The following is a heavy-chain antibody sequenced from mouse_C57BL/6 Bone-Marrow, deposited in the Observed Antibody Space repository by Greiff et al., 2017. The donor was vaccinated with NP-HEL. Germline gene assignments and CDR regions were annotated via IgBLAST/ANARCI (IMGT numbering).Heavy chain of an antibody. Sequence: EVQGVESGGDLVKPGGSLKLSCAASGFTFSSYGMSWVRQTPDKRLEWVATISSGGSYTYYPDSVKGRFTISRDNAKNTLYLQMSSLKSEDTAMYYCARHLDGYSWYFDVWGTGTTVTVSS. D-gene: IGHD2-3*01. CDR2: ISSGGSYT. J-gene: IGHJ1*03. CDR3: ARHLDGYSWYFDV. CDR1: GFTFSSYG. V-gene: IGHV5-6*01.